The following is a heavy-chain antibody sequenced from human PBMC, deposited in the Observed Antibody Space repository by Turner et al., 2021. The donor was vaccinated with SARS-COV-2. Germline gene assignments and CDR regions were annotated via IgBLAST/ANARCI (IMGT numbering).Heavy chain of an antibody. CDR2: IIPIFGTA. J-gene: IGHJ4*02. CDR3: ARVTSFSGSGTYSTY. D-gene: IGHD3-10*01. V-gene: IGHV1-69*01. Sequence: QVQLVQSASEVKKPGSSVKVSCKASGGTFRSYAIIWVRQAPGQGLEWMGGIIPIFGTANYAQKFQGRVTITADESTSTAYMELSSLRSEDTAVYYCARVTSFSGSGTYSTYWGQGTLVTVSS. CDR1: GGTFRSYA.